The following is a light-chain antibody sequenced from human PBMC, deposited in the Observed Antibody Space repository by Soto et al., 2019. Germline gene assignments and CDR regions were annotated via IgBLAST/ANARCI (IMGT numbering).Light chain of an antibody. Sequence: DIQMSQSPSYLSAAVGHRVTITCRASQDISRWLVWYQQKPGKAPKLLIHATSGLQSGVPSRFSGSGSGTDFTLTISNLKYEDFVTYDCQQANSFTITFGQGTRLEIK. V-gene: IGKV1-12*01. CDR3: QQANSFTIT. CDR2: ATS. J-gene: IGKJ5*01. CDR1: QDISRW.